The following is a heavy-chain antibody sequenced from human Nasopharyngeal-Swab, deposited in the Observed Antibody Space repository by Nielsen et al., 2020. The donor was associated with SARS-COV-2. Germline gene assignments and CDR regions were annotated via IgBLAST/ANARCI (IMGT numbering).Heavy chain of an antibody. Sequence: SVKVSCKASGGTFSSYAISWVRQAPGQGLEWMGGIIPIFGTANYAQKFQGRVTITADKSTSTAYMELSSLRSEDTAVYYCARERVGYTIFGVAVFDYWGQGTLVTVSS. CDR1: GGTFSSYA. D-gene: IGHD3-3*01. J-gene: IGHJ4*02. V-gene: IGHV1-69*06. CDR3: ARERVGYTIFGVAVFDY. CDR2: IIPIFGTA.